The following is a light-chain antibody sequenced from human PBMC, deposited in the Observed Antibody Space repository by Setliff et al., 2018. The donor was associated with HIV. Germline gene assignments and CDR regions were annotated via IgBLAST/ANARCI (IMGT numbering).Light chain of an antibody. CDR1: SSDVGAYNY. V-gene: IGLV2-14*01. CDR2: EVT. J-gene: IGLJ1*01. Sequence: QSALTQPASVSGSPGQSITISCTGTSSDVGAYNYVSWYQQHPGKAPKLIIYEVTNRPSGVSNRFSGSKSDDTASLTISGRQAEDEADYYCTSYTSSSTYVFGTGTKVTVL. CDR3: TSYTSSSTYV.